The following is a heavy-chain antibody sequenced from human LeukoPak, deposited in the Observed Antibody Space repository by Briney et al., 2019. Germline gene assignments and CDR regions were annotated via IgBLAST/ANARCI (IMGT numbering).Heavy chain of an antibody. Sequence: NTSQTLSLTCTVSGGSISSGDYYWSWIRQPPGKGLEWIGYIYYSGSTYYNPSLKSRVTISVDTSKNQFSLKLSSVTAADTAVYYCARAKAYYYDSSGYFDCWGQGTLVTVSS. V-gene: IGHV4-30-4*01. J-gene: IGHJ4*02. CDR2: IYYSGST. D-gene: IGHD3-22*01. CDR1: GGSISSGDYY. CDR3: ARAKAYYYDSSGYFDC.